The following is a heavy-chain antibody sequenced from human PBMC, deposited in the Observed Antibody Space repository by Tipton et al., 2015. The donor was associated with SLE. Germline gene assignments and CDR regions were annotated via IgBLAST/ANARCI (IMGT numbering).Heavy chain of an antibody. CDR3: ARDLGSSGWYGRWFDP. D-gene: IGHD6-19*01. J-gene: IGHJ5*02. V-gene: IGHV4-59*01. Sequence: TLSLTCIVSGGSISSSYWSWIRQPPGKGLEWIGCFSNTGSTNYNPSLKSRVTISVDTSKNQFSLKLSSVTAADTAVYYCARDLGSSGWYGRWFDPWGQGTLVTVSS. CDR2: FSNTGST. CDR1: GGSISSSY.